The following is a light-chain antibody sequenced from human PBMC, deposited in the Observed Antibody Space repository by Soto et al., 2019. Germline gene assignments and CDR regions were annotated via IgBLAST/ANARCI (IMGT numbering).Light chain of an antibody. V-gene: IGKV1-5*01. CDR1: QSIDRW. J-gene: IGKJ1*01. Sequence: DIQMAQSPSTLSASVGDRVTITCRASQSIDRWLAWYQQKPGKAPKLLIYAASTLQSGVPSRFSGSGSGTEFTLTINSLQPDDFATYYCQQYHIYSGTFGQGTKVDIK. CDR3: QQYHIYSGT. CDR2: AAS.